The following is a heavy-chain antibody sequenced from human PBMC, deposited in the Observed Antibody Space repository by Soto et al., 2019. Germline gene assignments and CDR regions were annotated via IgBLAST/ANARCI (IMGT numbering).Heavy chain of an antibody. CDR1: DCSIRSYF. V-gene: IGHV4-59*13. Sequence: SETLYPTGTLSDCSIRSYFYVWVRQPPGKGLEWIGSFYYPVTTDYNPSLKSRFTISVDTAKNQLSLNMRTLTAADTAVYYCARDLRAVPRAFDYWGRGTLVTVSS. J-gene: IGHJ4*02. CDR3: ARDLRAVPRAFDY. CDR2: FYYPVTT. D-gene: IGHD6-19*01.